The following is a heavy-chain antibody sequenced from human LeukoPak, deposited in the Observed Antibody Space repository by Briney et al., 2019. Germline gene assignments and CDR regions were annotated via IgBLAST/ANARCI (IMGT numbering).Heavy chain of an antibody. CDR1: GFAFSDYS. D-gene: IGHD3-22*01. CDR3: VKERDSRGYFDY. Sequence: GGSLRLSCAASGFAFSDYSMSWVRQAPGKGLEWLSAISGSADGTYYTDSVKGRFTISRDNSKNPLYLQMNSLRAEDTAVYYCVKERDSRGYFDYWGQGTLVTVSS. CDR2: ISGSADGT. V-gene: IGHV3-23*01. J-gene: IGHJ4*02.